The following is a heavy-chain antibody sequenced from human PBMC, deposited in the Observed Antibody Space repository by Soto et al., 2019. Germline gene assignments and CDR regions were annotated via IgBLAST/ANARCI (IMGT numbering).Heavy chain of an antibody. CDR3: ARGGFWSGYYMALDY. Sequence: ASVKVSCKASGITFSSXAMHWVRQAPGQRLEWMGWINAGNGNTKYSQKFQGRVTITRDTSASTAYMELSSLRSEDTAVYYCARGGFWSGYYMALDYWGQGILVTVSS. J-gene: IGHJ4*02. CDR2: INAGNGNT. V-gene: IGHV1-3*01. D-gene: IGHD3-3*01. CDR1: GITFSSXA.